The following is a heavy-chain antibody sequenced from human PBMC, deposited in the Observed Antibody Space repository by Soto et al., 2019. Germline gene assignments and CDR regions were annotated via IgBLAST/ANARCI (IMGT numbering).Heavy chain of an antibody. J-gene: IGHJ4*02. CDR1: GGSISSSSYY. CDR2: IYYSGST. Sequence: SETLSLTCTVSGGSISSSSYYWGWIRQPPGKGLEWIGSIYYSGSTYYNPSLKSRVTISVDTSKNQFSLKLSSVTAADTAVYYCARHAWDSSGYYRLDYWGQGTLVTVSS. V-gene: IGHV4-39*01. CDR3: ARHAWDSSGYYRLDY. D-gene: IGHD3-22*01.